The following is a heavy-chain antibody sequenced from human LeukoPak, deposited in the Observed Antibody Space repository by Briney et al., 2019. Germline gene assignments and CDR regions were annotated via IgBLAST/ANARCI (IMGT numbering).Heavy chain of an antibody. V-gene: IGHV3-23*01. J-gene: IGHJ4*02. CDR2: ISGSGGST. D-gene: IGHD1-26*01. CDR3: AKLRGNSGSYYYFDY. CDR1: GFTFSSYV. Sequence: GGSLRLSCAASGFTFSSYVMSWVRQAPGKGLEWVSAISGSGGSTCYADSVKGRFTISRDNSKNTLYLQMNSLRAEDTAVYYCAKLRGNSGSYYYFDYWGQGTLVTVSS.